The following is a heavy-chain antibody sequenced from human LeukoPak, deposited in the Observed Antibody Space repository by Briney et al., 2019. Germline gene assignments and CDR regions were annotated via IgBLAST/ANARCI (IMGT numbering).Heavy chain of an antibody. CDR2: ISYDGSNK. D-gene: IGHD4-17*01. V-gene: IGHV3-30*18. CDR1: GFTCSSYG. Sequence: PGGSLRLSCAASGFTCSSYGMHLVRQAPGKGLEWVAVISYDGSNKYYADSVKGRFTISRDNSKNTLYLQMNSLRAADTAVYYCAKDRTVTTGFDYWGQGPVVTVSS. CDR3: AKDRTVTTGFDY. J-gene: IGHJ4*02.